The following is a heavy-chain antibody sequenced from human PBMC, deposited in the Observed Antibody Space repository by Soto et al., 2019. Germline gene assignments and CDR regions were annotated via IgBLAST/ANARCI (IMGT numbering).Heavy chain of an antibody. Sequence: EVQLVKSGVEVIEPGYSLRLSCKGSEYNFATYCIAWLRQLPGKGLELMGRIDPSDAYTNYSQSFKNLVTISFDKFNNTAYLQWTRLKVSDPAEYYCAGLDRGSTVFGALYGLDVWGQGTTVIVSS. J-gene: IGHJ6*01. CDR1: EYNFATYC. CDR3: AGLDRGSTVFGALYGLDV. D-gene: IGHD3-3*01. CDR2: IDPSDAYT. V-gene: IGHV5-10-1*03.